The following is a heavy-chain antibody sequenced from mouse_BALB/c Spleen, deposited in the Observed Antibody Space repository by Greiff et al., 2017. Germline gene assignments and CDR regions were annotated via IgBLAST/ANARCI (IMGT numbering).Heavy chain of an antibody. Sequence: EVKLMESGPGLVKPSQSLSLTCTVTGYSITSDYAWNWIRQFPGNKLEWMGYISYSGSTSYNPSLKSRISITRDTSKNQFFLQLNSVTTEDTATYYCARWDYDRQGVYAMDYWGQGTSVTVSS. CDR3: ARWDYDRQGVYAMDY. CDR2: ISYSGST. V-gene: IGHV3-2*02. J-gene: IGHJ4*01. D-gene: IGHD2-4*01. CDR1: GYSITSDYA.